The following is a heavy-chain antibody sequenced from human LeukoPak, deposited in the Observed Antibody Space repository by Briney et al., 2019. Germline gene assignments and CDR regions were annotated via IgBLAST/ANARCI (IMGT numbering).Heavy chain of an antibody. D-gene: IGHD3-10*01. J-gene: IGHJ4*02. CDR3: AKKEAMIRGVPYYYDF. CDR2: ISGSGGST. CDR1: GFTFSSYA. Sequence: GGSLRLSCAASGFTFSSYAMSWVRQAQGKGLEWVSAISGSGGSTYYADSVKGRFTISRDNSKNTLYLQMNSLRAEDTAVYYCAKKEAMIRGVPYYYDFWGQGTLVTVSS. V-gene: IGHV3-23*01.